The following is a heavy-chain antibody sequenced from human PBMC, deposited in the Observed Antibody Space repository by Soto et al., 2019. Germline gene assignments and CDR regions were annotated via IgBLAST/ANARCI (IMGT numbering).Heavy chain of an antibody. CDR2: MNPNSGNV. J-gene: IGHJ4*02. CDR1: GYTFTSYD. Sequence: QVQLVQSGAEVKKPGASVKVSCKASGYTFTSYDINWVRQATGQGLEWMGWMNPNSGNVGYAQMFQGRVTMTRNTSISTAYMELSSLRSQDTAVYYCARDLLAVADFDYWGQGTLVTVSS. D-gene: IGHD6-19*01. V-gene: IGHV1-8*01. CDR3: ARDLLAVADFDY.